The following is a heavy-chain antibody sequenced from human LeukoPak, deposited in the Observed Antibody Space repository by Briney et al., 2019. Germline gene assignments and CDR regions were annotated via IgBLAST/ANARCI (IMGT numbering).Heavy chain of an antibody. V-gene: IGHV3-30*02. D-gene: IGHD3-10*01. CDR3: AKDVGSFGIDY. CDR2: IRFDGNTK. Sequence: PGGSLRLSCAASGFTFSNFGMHWVRQAPGKGLEWVAFIRFDGNTKYYADSVKGRFTISRDIPKNTLYLQMNSLRPEDTAVYFCAKDVGSFGIDYWGQGTLVTVS. CDR1: GFTFSNFG. J-gene: IGHJ4*02.